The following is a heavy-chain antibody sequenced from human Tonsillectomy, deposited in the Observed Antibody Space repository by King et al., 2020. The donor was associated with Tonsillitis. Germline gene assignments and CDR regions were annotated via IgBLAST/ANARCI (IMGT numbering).Heavy chain of an antibody. Sequence: VQLQESGPGLVKPSQTLSLTCTVSGGSISSGDYYWSWIRQPPGKGLEWIGYIYYSGSTYYNPSLKSRVTISVDTSKNQFSLKLRPVPAADTAVYYCAGGPATALYNWFDPWGQGTLVTVSS. J-gene: IGHJ5*02. CDR1: GGSISSGDYY. D-gene: IGHD2-2*01. V-gene: IGHV4-30-4*01. CDR3: AGGPATALYNWFDP. CDR2: IYYSGST.